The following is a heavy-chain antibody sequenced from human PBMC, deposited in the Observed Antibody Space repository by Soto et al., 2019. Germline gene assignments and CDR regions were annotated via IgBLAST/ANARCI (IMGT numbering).Heavy chain of an antibody. CDR1: GFTFSSYA. V-gene: IGHV3-23*01. Sequence: AGGSLRLSCEASGFTFSSYAMSWVRQAPGKGLEWVSAISGSGGSTYYADSVKGRFTISRDNSKNTLYLQMNRLRAEDTAVYYCAKDTAYAFDYWGQGTLVTVSS. D-gene: IGHD3-16*01. CDR2: ISGSGGST. J-gene: IGHJ4*02. CDR3: AKDTAYAFDY.